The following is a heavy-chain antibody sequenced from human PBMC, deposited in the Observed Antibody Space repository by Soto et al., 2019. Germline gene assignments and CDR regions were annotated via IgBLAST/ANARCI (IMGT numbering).Heavy chain of an antibody. CDR2: IWNDGIRK. Sequence: GGSLRLSCLASGFTFSKYGMHWVRQAPGKGLEWVALIWNDGIRKVYVDSVKGRFTISRDNSKNKLDLQMNNLRDEDTAVYYCARDDDNYANAPDYWGPGTLVTVSS. CDR1: GFTFSKYG. V-gene: IGHV3-33*01. D-gene: IGHD3-16*01. CDR3: ARDDDNYANAPDY. J-gene: IGHJ4*02.